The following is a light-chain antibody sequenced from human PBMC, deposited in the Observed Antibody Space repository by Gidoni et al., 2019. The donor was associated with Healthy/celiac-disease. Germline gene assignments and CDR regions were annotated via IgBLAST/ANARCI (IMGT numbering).Light chain of an antibody. CDR2: GAS. CDR1: QSVSSSY. V-gene: IGKV3-20*01. Sequence: EIVLTQSPGTLSLSPGERATLSCRASQSVSSSYLAWYQQKPGQAPRLLIYGASSRATGLPDRFSGSGSGTDFTLTISRLEPEDFAVYYCQQYGSSPLITFGQXTRLEIK. CDR3: QQYGSSPLIT. J-gene: IGKJ5*01.